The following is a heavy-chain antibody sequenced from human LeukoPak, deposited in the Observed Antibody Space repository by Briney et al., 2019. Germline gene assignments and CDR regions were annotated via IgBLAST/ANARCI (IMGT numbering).Heavy chain of an antibody. V-gene: IGHV1-69*06. Sequence: GASVKVSCKASGGTFSSYAISWVRQAPGQGLEWMGGIIPIFGTANYAQKFQGRVTITADKSTSTAYMELSSLRPEDMAVYYCARERGIRDAFDFWGQGTMVTVSS. CDR3: ARERGIRDAFDF. CDR1: GGTFSSYA. CDR2: IIPIFGTA. D-gene: IGHD1-14*01. J-gene: IGHJ3*01.